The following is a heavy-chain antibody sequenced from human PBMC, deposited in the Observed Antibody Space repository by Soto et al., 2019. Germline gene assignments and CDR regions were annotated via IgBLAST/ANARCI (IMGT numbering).Heavy chain of an antibody. Sequence: QVQLVESGGGVVQPGRSLRLSCAASGFTFSSYGMHWVRQAPGKGLEWVAGISYDGSNKYYADSVKGRFTISRDNAKNALYLKMNSLRAEDTAVYYCAKDPVTAMVSGHWFDPWGQGTLVTVSS. CDR1: GFTFSSYG. CDR3: AKDPVTAMVSGHWFDP. J-gene: IGHJ5*02. V-gene: IGHV3-30*18. CDR2: ISYDGSNK. D-gene: IGHD5-18*01.